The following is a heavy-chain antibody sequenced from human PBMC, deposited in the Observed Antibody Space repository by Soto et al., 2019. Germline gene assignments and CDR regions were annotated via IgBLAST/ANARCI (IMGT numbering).Heavy chain of an antibody. Sequence: EVQLVESGGGLVQPGGSLRLSCAASGFTVSSNYMSWVRQAPGKGLEWVSVIYSGGSTYYADSVKGRFTISRDNSKNTLYRQMNSLRAEYTAVYYWARDAIENYYYYYGMDVWGQGTTVTVSS. D-gene: IGHD3-22*01. CDR3: ARDAIENYYYYYGMDV. CDR1: GFTVSSNY. V-gene: IGHV3-66*01. J-gene: IGHJ6*02. CDR2: IYSGGST.